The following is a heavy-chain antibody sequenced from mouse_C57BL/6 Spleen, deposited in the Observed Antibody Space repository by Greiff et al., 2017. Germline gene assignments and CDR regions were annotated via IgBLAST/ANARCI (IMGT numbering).Heavy chain of an antibody. CDR2: IHPNSGST. CDR1: GYTFTSYW. Sequence: VQLQQPGAELVKPGASVKLSCKASGYTFTSYWMHWVKQRPGQGLEWIGMIHPNSGSTNYNEKFKRKATLTLDKSSSTAYMQLSSLTSEGSAVYYCAREGWDRSFDYWGQGTTLTVSS. V-gene: IGHV1-64*01. D-gene: IGHD3-3*01. CDR3: AREGWDRSFDY. J-gene: IGHJ2*01.